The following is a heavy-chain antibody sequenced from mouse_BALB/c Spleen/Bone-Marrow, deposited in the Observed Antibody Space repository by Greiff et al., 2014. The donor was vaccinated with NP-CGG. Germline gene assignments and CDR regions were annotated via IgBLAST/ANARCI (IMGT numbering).Heavy chain of an antibody. CDR1: GYTFTSYW. V-gene: IGHV1-87*01. CDR2: IYPGDGDT. CDR3: ARGFPFDY. J-gene: IGHJ2*01. Sequence: VQLQQSGAELARPGASVKLSCKASGYTFTSYWMQWVKQRPGQGLEWIGAIYPGDGDTRYTQKFKSKATLTADKSSSTAYMQLSSLASEDSAVYYCARGFPFDYWGQGTTLTVSS.